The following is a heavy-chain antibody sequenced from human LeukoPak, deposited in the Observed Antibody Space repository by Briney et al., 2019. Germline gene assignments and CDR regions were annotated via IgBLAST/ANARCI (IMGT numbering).Heavy chain of an antibody. V-gene: IGHV3-21*01. CDR1: GFTLSSYS. CDR2: ISSSSSYI. Sequence: GGSLRLSCAASGFTLSSYSMNWVRQAPGKGLEWVSSISSSSSYIYYADSVKGRFTISRDNAKNSLYLQMNSLRAEDTAVYYCAAHGIAEAGLYYWGQGTLVTVSS. D-gene: IGHD6-19*01. J-gene: IGHJ4*02. CDR3: AAHGIAEAGLYY.